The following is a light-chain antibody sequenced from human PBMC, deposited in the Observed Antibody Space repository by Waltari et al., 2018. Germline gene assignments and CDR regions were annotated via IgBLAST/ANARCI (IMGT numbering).Light chain of an antibody. V-gene: IGLV3-21*04. Sequence: YVLTQPPSVSVDPGKPARLTCGGDNIGSKSVNWYQHKPGQAPVLVMFYDSDRPSEIPERFSGSNSGNTATLTISWVEAGDEADYHCQVWDDVTDSGVFGGGTKLTVL. J-gene: IGLJ3*02. CDR1: NIGSKS. CDR3: QVWDDVTDSGV. CDR2: YDS.